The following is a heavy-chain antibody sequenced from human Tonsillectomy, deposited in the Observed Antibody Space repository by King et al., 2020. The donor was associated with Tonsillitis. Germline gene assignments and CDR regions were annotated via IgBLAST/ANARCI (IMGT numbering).Heavy chain of an antibody. CDR1: GFTFSSYA. CDR2: ISGSVGST. CDR3: AKPFDSSGYYYYFYMDV. D-gene: IGHD3-22*01. Sequence: LVESGGGLVQRGGSLRLSCACSGFTFSSYAMNWVRQSPGKGLQWVSCISGSVGSTHYADSGKGRVTISRDNSKNTLYLEMNSLRAEATAVYYCAKPFDSSGYYYYFYMDVWGKGTTVTVSS. V-gene: IGHV3-23*04. J-gene: IGHJ6*03.